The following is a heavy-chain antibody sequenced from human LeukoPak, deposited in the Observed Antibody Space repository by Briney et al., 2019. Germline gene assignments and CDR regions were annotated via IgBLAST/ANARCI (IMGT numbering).Heavy chain of an antibody. J-gene: IGHJ3*02. CDR1: GVIFNTYV. V-gene: IGHV3-30*02. D-gene: IGHD2-15*01. Sequence: GGSLRLSCAASGVIFNTYVMHWVRQAPGKGLEWLAFIRYEGTNKNYAESMKGRLTISRDNTKNSLYLQMNSLRAEDTAVYYCAKDGGSDPDSFDIWGQGTMVTVSS. CDR3: AKDGGSDPDSFDI. CDR2: IRYEGTNK.